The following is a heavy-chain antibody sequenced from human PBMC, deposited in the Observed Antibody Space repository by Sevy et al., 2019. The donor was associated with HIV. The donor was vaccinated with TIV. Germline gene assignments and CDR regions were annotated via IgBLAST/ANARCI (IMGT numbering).Heavy chain of an antibody. CDR1: QFIFSDYW. J-gene: IGHJ4*02. Sequence: GGSLRLSCAASQFIFSDYWMSWVRQAPGKGLEWVANLKPDGSGTYYVDSVKGRFTVSRDNAKKSVFLQMSRLRVDDTAVYFCARDVSSPYGDYEGYYFDLWGQGNLVTVSS. D-gene: IGHD4-17*01. V-gene: IGHV3-7*01. CDR2: LKPDGSGT. CDR3: ARDVSSPYGDYEGYYFDL.